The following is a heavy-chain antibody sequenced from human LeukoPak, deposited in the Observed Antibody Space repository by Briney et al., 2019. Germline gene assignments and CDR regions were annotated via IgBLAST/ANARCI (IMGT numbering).Heavy chain of an antibody. CDR1: GGSFSGYY. V-gene: IGHV4-34*01. CDR3: ARKRDAFDI. Sequence: SSETLSLTCAVYGGSFSGYYWSWIRQPPGKGLEWIGEINHSGSTNYNPSLKSRVTISVDTSKNQFSLKLSSVTAADTAVYYCARKRDAFDIWGQGTMVTVSS. J-gene: IGHJ3*02. CDR2: INHSGST.